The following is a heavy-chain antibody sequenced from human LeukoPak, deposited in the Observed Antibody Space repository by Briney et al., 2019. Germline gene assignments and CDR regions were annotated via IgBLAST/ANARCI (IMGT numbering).Heavy chain of an antibody. J-gene: IGHJ4*02. CDR2: TYYRSKWYN. CDR3: ARDVGTTGWHTFDY. V-gene: IGHV6-1*01. Sequence: SQTLSLTCAISGDSVSSNNGAWNWIRQSPSRGLECLGRTYYRSKWYNDYAESLISRVTISPVTSKNQFSLQLYSVTPEDTAVYYCARDVGTTGWHTFDYWGQGTLVTVSS. CDR1: GDSVSSNNGA. D-gene: IGHD3-9*01.